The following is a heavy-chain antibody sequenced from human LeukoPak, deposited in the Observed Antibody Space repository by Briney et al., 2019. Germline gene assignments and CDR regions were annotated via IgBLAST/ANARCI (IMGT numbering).Heavy chain of an antibody. CDR1: GFTFSSYA. D-gene: IGHD3-10*01. Sequence: QSGGSLRLSCAASGFTFSSYAMSWVRQAPGKGLEWVSAISGSGGSTYYADSVKGRFTISRDNSKNTLYLQMNSLRAEDTAIYYCAKMAITMLRGVPNWFDPWGQGTLVTVSS. V-gene: IGHV3-23*01. J-gene: IGHJ5*02. CDR3: AKMAITMLRGVPNWFDP. CDR2: ISGSGGST.